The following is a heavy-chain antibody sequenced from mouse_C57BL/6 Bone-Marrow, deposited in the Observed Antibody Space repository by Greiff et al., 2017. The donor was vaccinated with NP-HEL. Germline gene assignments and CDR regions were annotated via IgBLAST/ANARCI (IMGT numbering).Heavy chain of an antibody. CDR2: ISNLAYSI. V-gene: IGHV5-15*04. D-gene: IGHD2-3*01. CDR3: ERHPLDGYYVYAMDY. CDR1: GFTFSDYG. Sequence: EVKLVESGGGLVQPGGSLKLSCAASGFTFSDYGMAWVRPAPRKGPEWVAFISNLAYSIYYADNVTGRFTLSRENAKNTLYLEMSSLWSEDTAMYYCERHPLDGYYVYAMDYWGQGTSVTVSS. J-gene: IGHJ4*01.